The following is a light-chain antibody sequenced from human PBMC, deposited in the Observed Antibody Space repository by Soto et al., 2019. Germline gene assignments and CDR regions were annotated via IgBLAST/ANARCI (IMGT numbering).Light chain of an antibody. V-gene: IGKV3-15*01. CDR2: GAS. CDR3: LHYYEWPRWT. J-gene: IGKJ1*01. Sequence: EIVMTQSPATLSVSPGERATLSCRASTSVGRNLAWYQQKPGQAPRLLIYGASTRATGIPARFSGSGSGTEFTLTISSLRSEDFAVYYCLHYYEWPRWTFGQGTKVDIK. CDR1: TSVGRN.